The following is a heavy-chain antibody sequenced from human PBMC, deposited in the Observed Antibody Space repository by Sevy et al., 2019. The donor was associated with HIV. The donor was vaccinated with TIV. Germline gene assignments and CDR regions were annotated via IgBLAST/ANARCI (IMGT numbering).Heavy chain of an antibody. CDR2: VSGNDGST. D-gene: IGHD4-17*01. V-gene: IGHV3-23*01. CDR3: AKDLSYGGNSWNFDF. J-gene: IGHJ4*02. CDR1: GFIFSKFA. Sequence: GGSLRLSCAASGFIFSKFALSWVRQAPGRGLEWVSAVSGNDGSTYYAASVKGRFTISRDISENMLYLQMNSLSAEDTAVYYCAKDLSYGGNSWNFDFWGQGTLVTVSS.